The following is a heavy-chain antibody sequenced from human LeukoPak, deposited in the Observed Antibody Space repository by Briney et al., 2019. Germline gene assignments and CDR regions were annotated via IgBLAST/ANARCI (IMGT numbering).Heavy chain of an antibody. V-gene: IGHV4-39*01. CDR1: GGSISSSSYY. D-gene: IGHD2/OR15-2a*01. CDR2: IYYSGST. Sequence: PSETLSLTCTVSGGSISSSSYYWGWIRQPPGKGLEWIGSIYYSGSTYYNPSLKSRVTISVDTSKNQFSLKLSSVTAADTAVYYCARIGINNQSKYRNSAIPVGVNWFDPWGQGTLVTVSS. J-gene: IGHJ5*02. CDR3: ARIGINNQSKYRNSAIPVGVNWFDP.